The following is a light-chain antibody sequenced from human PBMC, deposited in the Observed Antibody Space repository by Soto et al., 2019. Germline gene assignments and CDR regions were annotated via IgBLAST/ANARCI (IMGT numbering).Light chain of an antibody. J-gene: IGLJ3*02. Sequence: QSVLTQPPSASGTPGQRVTISCSGSSSNIGSNTVNWYQQLPGTAPKLLFYSNDQRPSGVPDRFSGSKSGTSASLAFSGLQSEDEADYYCAAWDDSLNGWVFGGGTKVTVL. CDR3: AAWDDSLNGWV. V-gene: IGLV1-44*01. CDR1: SSNIGSNT. CDR2: SND.